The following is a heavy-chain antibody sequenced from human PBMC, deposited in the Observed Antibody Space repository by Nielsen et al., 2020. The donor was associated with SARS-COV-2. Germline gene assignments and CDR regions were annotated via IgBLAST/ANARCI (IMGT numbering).Heavy chain of an antibody. CDR2: ITAGGDMT. CDR3: AKRDYPSPTDHYPLFDH. CDR1: GFTFRNYA. J-gene: IGHJ4*02. V-gene: IGHV3-23*01. D-gene: IGHD3-9*01. Sequence: GESLKISCSASGFTFRNYAMSWVRQAPGMGLEWVSGITAGGDMTYYATSVKGRFTISRDNSKDTLYLQMNSLRVEDTALYYCAKRDYPSPTDHYPLFDHWGQGTLVTVSS.